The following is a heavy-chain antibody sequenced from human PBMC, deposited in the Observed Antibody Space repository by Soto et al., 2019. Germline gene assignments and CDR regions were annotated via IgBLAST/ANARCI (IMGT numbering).Heavy chain of an antibody. J-gene: IGHJ6*02. CDR1: GYTFTSYY. CDR3: ARELDTAMVTPDYYYYGMDV. CDR2: INPSGGST. V-gene: IGHV1-46*01. Sequence: QVQLVQSGAEVKKPGASVKVSCKASGYTFTSYYMHWVRQAPGQGLEWMGIINPSGGSTSDAQKFQGRVTMTRDTSTSTVYMELSSLRSEDTAVYYCARELDTAMVTPDYYYYGMDVWGQGTTVTVSS. D-gene: IGHD5-18*01.